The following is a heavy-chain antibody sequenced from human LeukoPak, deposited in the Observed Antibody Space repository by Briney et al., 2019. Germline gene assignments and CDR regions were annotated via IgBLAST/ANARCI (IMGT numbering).Heavy chain of an antibody. CDR1: GFTFSSYE. CDR2: ISSSGSTI. Sequence: LPGGSLRLSCAASGFTFSSYEMNWVRQAPGKGLEWVSYISSSGSTIYYADSVKGRFTISGDNAKNSLYLQMNSLRAEDTAVYYCERDVPHNWFDTWGQGTLVTVSS. CDR3: ERDVPHNWFDT. V-gene: IGHV3-48*03. J-gene: IGHJ5*02.